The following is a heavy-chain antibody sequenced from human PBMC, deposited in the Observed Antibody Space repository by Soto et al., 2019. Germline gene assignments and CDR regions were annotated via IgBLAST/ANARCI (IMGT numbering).Heavy chain of an antibody. V-gene: IGHV3-11*01. Sequence: QVQLVESGGGLVKPGGSLRLSCAASGFTFSDYYMTWIRQAPGKGLEWVSYISSSAGTISYADSVKGRFTISRDNAKNSLYLQMNSLRAEDTAVYYCARAMYSSKTEFEYWGQGTLVTVSS. CDR1: GFTFSDYY. D-gene: IGHD6-13*01. J-gene: IGHJ4*02. CDR3: ARAMYSSKTEFEY. CDR2: ISSSAGTI.